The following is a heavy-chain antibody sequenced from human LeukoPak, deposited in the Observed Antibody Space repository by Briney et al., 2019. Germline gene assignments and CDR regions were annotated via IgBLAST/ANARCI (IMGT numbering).Heavy chain of an antibody. Sequence: PSETLSLTCAVSGGSISSSSYYWGWIRQPPEKGLEWIGSIYYSGSTYYNPSLKSRVTISVDTSKNQFSLKLSSVTAADTAVYYCARHHSDCVLHYRKITYYYYMDVWGKGTTVTVSS. CDR2: IYYSGST. D-gene: IGHD2-21*02. CDR1: GGSISSSSYY. CDR3: ARHHSDCVLHYRKITYYYYMDV. V-gene: IGHV4-39*01. J-gene: IGHJ6*03.